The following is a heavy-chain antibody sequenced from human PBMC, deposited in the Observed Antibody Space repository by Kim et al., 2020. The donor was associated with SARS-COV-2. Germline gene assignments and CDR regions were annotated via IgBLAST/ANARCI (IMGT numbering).Heavy chain of an antibody. CDR1: GFTFDDYA. CDR3: AKVDYDSSGYEAFDI. J-gene: IGHJ3*02. CDR2: ISWNSGSI. D-gene: IGHD3-22*01. Sequence: LSLTCAASGFTFDDYAMHWVRQAPGKGLEWVSGISWNSGSIGYADSVKGRFTISRDNAKNSLYLQMNSLRAEDTALYYCAKVDYDSSGYEAFDIWGQGTMVTVSS. V-gene: IGHV3-9*01.